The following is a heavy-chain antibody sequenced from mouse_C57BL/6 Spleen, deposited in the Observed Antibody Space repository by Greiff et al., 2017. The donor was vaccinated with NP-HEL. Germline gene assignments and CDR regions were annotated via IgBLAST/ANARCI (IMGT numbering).Heavy chain of an antibody. CDR1: GYTFTSYW. Sequence: QVQLQQPGAELVKPGASVKLSCKASGYTFTSYWMHWVKQRPGRGLEWIGRIDPNSGGTKYNEKFKSKATLTVDKPSSTAYMQLSSLTSEDSAVYYCARGHWDYYGKGYYAMDYWGQGTSVTVSS. CDR3: ARGHWDYYGKGYYAMDY. J-gene: IGHJ4*01. D-gene: IGHD1-1*01. V-gene: IGHV1-72*01. CDR2: IDPNSGGT.